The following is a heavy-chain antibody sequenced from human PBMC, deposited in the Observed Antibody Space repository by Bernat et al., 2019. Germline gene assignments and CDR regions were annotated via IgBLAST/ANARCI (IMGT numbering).Heavy chain of an antibody. D-gene: IGHD6-19*01. CDR2: INPNSGGT. CDR1: GYTFTGYY. J-gene: IGHJ4*02. V-gene: IGHV1-2*02. CDR3: ARAYSSGWYRYDS. Sequence: QVQLVQSGAEVKKPGASVKVSCKASGYTFTGYYMHWVRQAPGQGLEWMGWINPNSGGTNYAQKLEGRATMTRETTSSTDYGVMSRRRSDDTAVYYCARAYSSGWYRYDSWGQGTLVTVSA.